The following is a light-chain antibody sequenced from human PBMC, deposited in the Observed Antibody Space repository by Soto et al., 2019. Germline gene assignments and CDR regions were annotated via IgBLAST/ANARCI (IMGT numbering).Light chain of an antibody. CDR3: NAQADNGKHV. Sequence: QSVLTQPPSASGSPGQSVTISCTGNSNDVGHSSFISWYQQHPGKGPKLIIYEVSKRPSGVPDRFSGSKSGNTASLSVSGLQDEDEADYFCNAQADNGKHVFGSGT. CDR1: SNDVGHSSF. CDR2: EVS. V-gene: IGLV2-8*01. J-gene: IGLJ1*01.